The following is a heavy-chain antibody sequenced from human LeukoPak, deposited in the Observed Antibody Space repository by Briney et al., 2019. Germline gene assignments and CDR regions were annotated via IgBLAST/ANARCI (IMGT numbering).Heavy chain of an antibody. J-gene: IGHJ4*02. CDR1: GGSISSGDHY. D-gene: IGHD1/OR15-1a*01. V-gene: IGHV4-31*03. Sequence: PSETLSLTCTVSGGSISSGDHYWSWIRQLPGKGLEWIAYIYYSGTTYYNPSLKSRLTISTDTSNNQFSLNLSSVTAADTAVYYCATNNLHGGGFFDYWGQGTLVTVSS. CDR3: ATNNLHGGGFFDY. CDR2: IYYSGTT.